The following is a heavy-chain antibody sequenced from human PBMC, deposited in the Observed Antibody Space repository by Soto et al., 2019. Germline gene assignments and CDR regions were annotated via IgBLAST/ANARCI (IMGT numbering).Heavy chain of an antibody. CDR3: AIGYCMSNRSSRERFSIMDV. CDR1: GFTFSDHY. V-gene: IGHV3-72*01. Sequence: GGSLRLSCAASGFTFSDHYIDWVRQAPGKGLEWVGRSRNKGNSYTTEYAASVKGRFTISRDDSKSSLYLQMNSLKPEDTAVYYCAIGYCMSNRSSRERFSIMDVCGQGTTVSVS. D-gene: IGHD2-2*03. CDR2: SRNKGNSYTT. J-gene: IGHJ6*02.